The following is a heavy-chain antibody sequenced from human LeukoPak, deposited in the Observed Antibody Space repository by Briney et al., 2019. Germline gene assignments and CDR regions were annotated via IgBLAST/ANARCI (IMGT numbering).Heavy chain of an antibody. Sequence: GGSLRLSCAASGFTFNNYAMHWVRQAPGKGLEWLTFISYDGTNKYYADSVKGRFTVSRDSSKNTLFLQMGNLRAEDMAVYYCARVGSSSWFYFDYWGQGTLVTVSS. CDR3: ARVGSSSWFYFDY. CDR2: ISYDGTNK. D-gene: IGHD6-13*01. J-gene: IGHJ4*02. V-gene: IGHV3-30-3*01. CDR1: GFTFNNYA.